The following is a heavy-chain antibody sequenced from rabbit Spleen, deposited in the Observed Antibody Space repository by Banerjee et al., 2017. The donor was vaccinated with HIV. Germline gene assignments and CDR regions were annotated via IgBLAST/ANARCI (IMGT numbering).Heavy chain of an antibody. V-gene: IGHV1S40*01. D-gene: IGHD6-1*01. Sequence: QSLEESGGDLVKPGASLTLTCTVSGFSFSSNWICWVRQAPGKGLEWIACIYAGSSDITYYASWAKGRFTISKTSSTTVTLQMTSLTAADTATYSCVKSVDSNDAYLAFALWGPGTLVTVS. CDR3: VKSVDSNDAYLAFAL. CDR2: IYAGSSDIT. CDR1: GFSFSSNW. J-gene: IGHJ4*01.